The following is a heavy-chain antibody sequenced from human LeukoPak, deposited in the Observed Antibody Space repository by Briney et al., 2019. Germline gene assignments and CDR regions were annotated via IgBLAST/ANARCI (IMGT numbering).Heavy chain of an antibody. CDR3: AREYCSNSVCHSLDY. CDR2: ISYDGSNK. Sequence: GGSLRLSCAASGFTFSSSGMHWVRQAPGKGLEWVAVISYDGSNKYYADSVKGRFTFSRDNSKNTLYLQMNSLRAEDTAVYYCAREYCSNSVCHSLDYWGQGTLVTVSS. CDR1: GFTFSSSG. V-gene: IGHV3-30*03. D-gene: IGHD2-8*01. J-gene: IGHJ4*02.